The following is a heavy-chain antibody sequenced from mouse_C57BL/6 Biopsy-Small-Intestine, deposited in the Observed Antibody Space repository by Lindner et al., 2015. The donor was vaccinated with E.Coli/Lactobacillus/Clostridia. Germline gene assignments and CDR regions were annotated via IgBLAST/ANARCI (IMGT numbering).Heavy chain of an antibody. CDR2: INPASGYA. D-gene: IGHD1-1*01. CDR1: GYTFTTFW. V-gene: IGHV1-7*01. Sequence: QLQESGAELVKPGASVKLSCRASGYTFTTFWMHWVRQRPGQGLEWIGYINPASGYAYYNQKFKSKATFTADTSSNTAYMQLSSLTTEDSAIYYCARRYGVPYTMDYWGQGTSVTVSS. J-gene: IGHJ4*01. CDR3: ARRYGVPYTMDY.